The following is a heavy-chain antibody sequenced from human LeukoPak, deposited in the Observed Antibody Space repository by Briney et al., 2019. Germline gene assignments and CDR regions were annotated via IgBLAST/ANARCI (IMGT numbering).Heavy chain of an antibody. D-gene: IGHD1-14*01. V-gene: IGHV3-53*01. Sequence: GGSLRLSCAASGFTFITNDMIWVRQAPGKGPKWVSVLYSDGNTKYADSVQGRFTISRDNSKNTLYLEMNSLSPDDTAVYYCARGVEPLAANTLAYWGQGTLVTVSS. CDR1: GFTFITND. CDR2: LYSDGNT. J-gene: IGHJ4*02. CDR3: ARGVEPLAANTLAY.